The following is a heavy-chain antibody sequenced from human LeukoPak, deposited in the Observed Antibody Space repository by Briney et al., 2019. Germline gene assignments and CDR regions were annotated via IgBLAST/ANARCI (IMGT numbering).Heavy chain of an antibody. CDR1: RFTFSSYA. CDR2: ISGSGGST. D-gene: IGHD1-26*01. Sequence: GGSLRLSCAASRFTFSSYAMSWVRQAPGKGLEWVSAISGSGGSTYYADSVKGRFTISRDNSKNTLYLQMNSLRAEDTAVYYCAKDKRAGRSWDYFDHWGQGTLVTVSS. J-gene: IGHJ4*02. V-gene: IGHV3-23*01. CDR3: AKDKRAGRSWDYFDH.